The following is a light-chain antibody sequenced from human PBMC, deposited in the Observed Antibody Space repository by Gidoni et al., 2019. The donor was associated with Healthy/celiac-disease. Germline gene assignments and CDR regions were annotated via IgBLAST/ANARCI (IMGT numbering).Light chain of an antibody. CDR3: SSYTSSSTLV. Sequence: QSALTQPAPVSWPPGQSITISCTGTSSDVGGYNYVSWYQQHTGKAPTLMIYDVSNRPSGVSNRFSGSKSGNTASLTISVLQAEDEADYYYSSYTSSSTLVFGGGTKLTVL. V-gene: IGLV2-14*03. J-gene: IGLJ2*01. CDR2: DVS. CDR1: SSDVGGYNY.